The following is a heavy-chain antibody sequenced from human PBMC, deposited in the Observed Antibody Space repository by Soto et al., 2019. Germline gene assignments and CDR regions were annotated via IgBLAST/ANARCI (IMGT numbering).Heavy chain of an antibody. CDR2: IWYDGSKK. D-gene: IGHD3-16*01. CDR1: GFIVNNNG. V-gene: IGHV3-33*01. Sequence: HVQLVESGGGVVQPGRSLRLSCAASGFIVNNNGMHWFRQAPGKGLEWVAVIWYDGSKKYYADSVKGRFTISRDNSKNTLYLQMNSLRDADTAVYYCVRDPSTFPFGAPNFDYWGQGTLVTVSS. J-gene: IGHJ4*02. CDR3: VRDPSTFPFGAPNFDY.